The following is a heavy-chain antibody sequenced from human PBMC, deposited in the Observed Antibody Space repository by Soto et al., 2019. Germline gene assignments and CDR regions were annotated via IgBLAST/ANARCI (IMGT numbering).Heavy chain of an antibody. CDR2: IYSGGST. V-gene: IGHV3-53*01. D-gene: IGHD3-22*01. CDR1: GFTFGDYA. Sequence: PGGSLRLSCAASGFTFGDYAMSWVRQAPGKGLEWVSVIYSGGSTYYADSVKGRFTISRDNSKNTLYLQMNSLRAEDTAVYYCARDRVESGYPEYFQHWGQGTLVTVSS. J-gene: IGHJ1*01. CDR3: ARDRVESGYPEYFQH.